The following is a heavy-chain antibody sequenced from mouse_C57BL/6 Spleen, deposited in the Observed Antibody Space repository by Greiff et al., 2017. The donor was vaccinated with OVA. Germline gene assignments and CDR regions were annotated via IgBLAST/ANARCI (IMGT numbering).Heavy chain of an antibody. J-gene: IGHJ2*01. Sequence: QVHVKQSGPELVKPGASVKLSCKASGYRFTSYDINWVKKRPGKGLEWIGWIYPRDGSTKYNEKFKCKATLTVDTSSSTAYMELHSLTSEDSAVYFCTNWCFDYWGQGTTLTVSS. V-gene: IGHV1-85*01. CDR3: TNWCFDY. CDR1: GYRFTSYD. D-gene: IGHD4-1*01. CDR2: IYPRDGST.